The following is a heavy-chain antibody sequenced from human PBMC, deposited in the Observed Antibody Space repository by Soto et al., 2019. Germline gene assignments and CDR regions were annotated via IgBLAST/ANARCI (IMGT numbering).Heavy chain of an antibody. CDR3: AADGAAGSVVGV. Sequence: HLVESGGGLVKPGGSLRLSCAASGFTFSSYGMNWFRQAPGKGLEWGSSIDSTGSYIYYADSVKGRLTISRDNAMNSLYLHLNSLRTDDTAVYYCAADGAAGSVVGVWGQGTTVTVSS. V-gene: IGHV3-21*01. D-gene: IGHD6-13*01. CDR2: IDSTGSYI. J-gene: IGHJ6*02. CDR1: GFTFSSYG.